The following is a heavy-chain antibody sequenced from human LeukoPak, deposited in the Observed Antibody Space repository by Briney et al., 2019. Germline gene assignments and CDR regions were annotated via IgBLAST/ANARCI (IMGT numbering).Heavy chain of an antibody. Sequence: PGGSLRLSCSGSGITLMSYTIHWVRQAPGKGLEWVAVISYDGSNKYYADSVKGRFTISRDNSKNTLYLQMNSLRAEDTAVYYCANGGGSYPFDYWGQGTLVTVSS. D-gene: IGHD1-26*01. CDR1: GITLMSYT. CDR2: ISYDGSNK. CDR3: ANGGGSYPFDY. V-gene: IGHV3-30*04. J-gene: IGHJ4*02.